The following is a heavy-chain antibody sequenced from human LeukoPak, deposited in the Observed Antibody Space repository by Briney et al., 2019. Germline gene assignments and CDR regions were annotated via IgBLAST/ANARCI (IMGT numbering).Heavy chain of an antibody. J-gene: IGHJ4*02. CDR2: IYPGDSDT. V-gene: IGHV5-51*01. CDR3: ARIASYSSSHESDY. D-gene: IGHD6-6*01. Sequence: GESLQISCKCSGCSFTSYWIGWVRQMPGKGLEWMGIIYPGDSDTRYSPSFQGQVTISADKSISTAYLQWSSLKASDTAMYYCARIASYSSSHESDYWGQGTLVTVSS. CDR1: GCSFTSYW.